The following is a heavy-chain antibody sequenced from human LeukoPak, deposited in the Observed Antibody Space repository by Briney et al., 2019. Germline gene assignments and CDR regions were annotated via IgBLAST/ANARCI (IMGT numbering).Heavy chain of an antibody. V-gene: IGHV1-18*04. CDR2: ISAYNGNT. CDR1: GYTFTGYY. D-gene: IGHD3-10*01. J-gene: IGHJ6*03. CDR3: ARVLGSGTPKRHYYYMDV. Sequence: ASVKVSCKASGYTFTGYYMHWVRQAPGQGLEWMGWISAYNGNTNYAQKLQGRVTMTTDTSTSTAYMELRSLRSDDTAVYYCARVLGSGTPKRHYYYMDVWGKGTTVTISS.